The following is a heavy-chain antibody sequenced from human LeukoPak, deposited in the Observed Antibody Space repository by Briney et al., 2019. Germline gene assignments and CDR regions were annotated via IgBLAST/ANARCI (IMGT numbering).Heavy chain of an antibody. V-gene: IGHV4-59*08. Sequence: SETLSLTCIVSGGSINNHYWTWIRQTPGKGLEWIGDIHYTGTTKYNPSLKSRVTISVDTSKNQFSLKLSSVTAADTAVYYCARHKGPSGSGSYSPLFDYWGQGTLVTVSS. CDR2: IHYTGTT. CDR1: GGSINNHY. J-gene: IGHJ4*02. CDR3: ARHKGPSGSGSYSPLFDY. D-gene: IGHD3-10*01.